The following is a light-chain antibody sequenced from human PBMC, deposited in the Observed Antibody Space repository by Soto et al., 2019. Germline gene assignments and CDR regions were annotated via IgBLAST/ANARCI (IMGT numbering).Light chain of an antibody. CDR1: QSVSGH. CDR2: GAS. CDR3: QQYNNWPAWT. J-gene: IGKJ1*01. Sequence: TVLAQSLATLSVSPGERATLSCRASQSVSGHLAWYQQKPGQAPRLLIYGASTRATGIPARFSGSGSETEFTLTISSLQSEDFAVYFCQQYNNWPAWTFGQGTKVEIK. V-gene: IGKV3-15*01.